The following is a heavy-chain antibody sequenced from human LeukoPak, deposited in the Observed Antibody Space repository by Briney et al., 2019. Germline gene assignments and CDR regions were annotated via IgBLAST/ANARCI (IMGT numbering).Heavy chain of an antibody. CDR2: IYTSGST. D-gene: IGHD3-22*01. Sequence: SQTLSLTCTDPGGSITSGSSYWSCIRQPAGKGLEWIGRIYTSGSTNYNPSLKSRVTISVDTSKSQFSLKLSSVSAADTAVYYCAREKIADSSKDYWGQGTLVTVSS. CDR3: AREKIADSSKDY. CDR1: GGSITSGSSY. V-gene: IGHV4-61*02. J-gene: IGHJ4*02.